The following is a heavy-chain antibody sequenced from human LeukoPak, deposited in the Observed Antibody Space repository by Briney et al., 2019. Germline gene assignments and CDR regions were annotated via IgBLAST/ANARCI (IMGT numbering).Heavy chain of an antibody. CDR2: THYTGST. Sequence: SETLSLTCSVSGGSISGYYWSWIRQPPGKGLEWIGNTHYTGSTDYHPSLKGRVTISVDTSKNQFSLKLTSVTAADTAVYYCAREVPHYYNMDVWGKGTTVTVSS. J-gene: IGHJ6*03. CDR1: GGSISGYY. CDR3: AREVPHYYNMDV. V-gene: IGHV4-59*01.